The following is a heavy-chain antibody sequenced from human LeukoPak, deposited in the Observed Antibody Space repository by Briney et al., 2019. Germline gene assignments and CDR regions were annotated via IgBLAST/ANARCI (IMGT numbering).Heavy chain of an antibody. CDR1: VFTFSSDW. D-gene: IGHD6-13*01. Sequence: GGSLRLSCAASVFTFSSDWMHWVRQAPGKGLLWVSRINSDGSSTSYADSVRGGFTISRDNAKNTLYLQMNSLRAENTAVYYCARKGAVSSSWYTFDYWGQGTLVTVSS. V-gene: IGHV3-74*01. CDR3: ARKGAVSSSWYTFDY. J-gene: IGHJ4*02. CDR2: INSDGSST.